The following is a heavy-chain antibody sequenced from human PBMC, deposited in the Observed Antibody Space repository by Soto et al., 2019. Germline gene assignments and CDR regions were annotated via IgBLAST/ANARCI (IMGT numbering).Heavy chain of an antibody. Sequence: GGSLRLSCAASGFNFSNYDMNWIRQAPGGGLEWIALIFGTGFTTYYTDSAWPRFTIGRDNSAGALCLQMDSLTVDGSGIYFCARGGVYWGQGVPVTVSS. D-gene: IGHD2-8*01. J-gene: IGHJ4*02. CDR3: ARGGVY. CDR2: IFGTGFTT. CDR1: GFNFSNYD. V-gene: IGHV3-48*03.